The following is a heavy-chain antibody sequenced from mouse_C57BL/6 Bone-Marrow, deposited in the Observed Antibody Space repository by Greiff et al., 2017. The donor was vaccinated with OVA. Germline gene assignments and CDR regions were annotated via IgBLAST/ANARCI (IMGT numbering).Heavy chain of an antibody. CDR1: GYAFSSSW. J-gene: IGHJ2*01. CDR2: IYPGDGDT. Sequence: VQLQESGPELVKPGASVKISCKASGYAFSSSWMNWVKQRPGKGLEWIGRIYPGDGDTNYNGKFKGEATLTADKTSSTAYMQLSSLTSESSAVYFCTRPWDYWGQGTTLTVSS. V-gene: IGHV1-82*01. CDR3: TRPWDY.